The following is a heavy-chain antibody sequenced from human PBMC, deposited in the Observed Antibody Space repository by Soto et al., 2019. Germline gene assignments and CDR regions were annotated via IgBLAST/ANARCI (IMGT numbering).Heavy chain of an antibody. Sequence: QVHLVESGGGVVQPGRSLRLSCAASGLTLSSQGMHWVRQAPGKGLEWVAFIWYDGSTKYSPDSVKGRFTISRDNSKNTLYLQMNSLRVEDTAVYYCARDGHQVVPQGMDVWGQGTTVTVSS. J-gene: IGHJ6*02. CDR2: IWYDGSTK. CDR3: ARDGHQVVPQGMDV. V-gene: IGHV3-33*01. CDR1: GLTLSSQG.